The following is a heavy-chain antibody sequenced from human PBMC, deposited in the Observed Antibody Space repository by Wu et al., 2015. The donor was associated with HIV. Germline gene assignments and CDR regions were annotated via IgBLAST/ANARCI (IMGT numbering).Heavy chain of an antibody. J-gene: IGHJ6*03. V-gene: IGHV1-2*02. Sequence: QVQLVQSGAEVKKPGASVKVSCKASGYTFTSYYMHWVRQAPGQGLEWMGWINPKSGGTNYAQKFQGRVTMTRDTSISTAYMELSRLRSDDTAVYYCARDRSGFYYYMDVWGQRDHGQRLL. CDR1: GYTFTSYY. D-gene: IGHD6-25*01. CDR3: ARDRSGFYYYMDV. CDR2: INPKSGGT.